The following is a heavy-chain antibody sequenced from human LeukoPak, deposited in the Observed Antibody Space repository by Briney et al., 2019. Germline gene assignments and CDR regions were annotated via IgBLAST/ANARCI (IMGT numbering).Heavy chain of an antibody. CDR1: GYTFTSYY. J-gene: IGHJ6*03. CDR3: ARRLGFRNYYYYYMDV. CDR2: INPSGGST. V-gene: IGHV1-46*01. D-gene: IGHD5-12*01. Sequence: ASVKVSCKASGYTFTSYYMHWVRQAPGQGLEWMGIINPSGGSTSYAQKFQGRVAMTRDMSTSTAYMELRSLRSDDTAVYYCARRLGFRNYYYYYMDVWGKGTTVTVSS.